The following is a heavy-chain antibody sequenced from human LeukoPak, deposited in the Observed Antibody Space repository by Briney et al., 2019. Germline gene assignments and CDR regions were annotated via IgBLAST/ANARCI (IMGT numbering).Heavy chain of an antibody. J-gene: IGHJ4*02. CDR3: ARHVPDRYYDSSGYYFGY. CDR2: IYYSGST. V-gene: IGHV4-39*01. CDR1: GGSISSSSYY. Sequence: SETLSLTCTVSGGSISSSSYYWGWIRQPPGKGLEWIGSIYYSGSTYYNPSLKSRVTISVDTSKNQFSLKLSSVTAADTAVYYCARHVPDRYYDSSGYYFGYWGQGTLVTVSS. D-gene: IGHD3-22*01.